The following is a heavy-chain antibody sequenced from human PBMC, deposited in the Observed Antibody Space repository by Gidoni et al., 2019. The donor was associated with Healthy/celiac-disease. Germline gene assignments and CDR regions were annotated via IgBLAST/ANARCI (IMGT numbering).Heavy chain of an antibody. D-gene: IGHD6-19*01. CDR1: GFTFSSYG. J-gene: IGHJ4*02. Sequence: QVQLVESGGGVVQPGRSLRLSCAASGFTFSSYGMHWVRQAPGKGLEWVAVISYDGSNKYYADSVKGRFTISRDNSKNTLYLQMNSLRAEDTAVYYCAKDSIRAGRSGWYYFDYWGQGTLVTVSS. V-gene: IGHV3-30*18. CDR3: AKDSIRAGRSGWYYFDY. CDR2: ISYDGSNK.